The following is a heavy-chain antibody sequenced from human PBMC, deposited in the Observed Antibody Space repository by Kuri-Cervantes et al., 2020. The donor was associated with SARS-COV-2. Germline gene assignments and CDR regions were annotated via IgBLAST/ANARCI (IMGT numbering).Heavy chain of an antibody. V-gene: IGHV4-38-2*02. CDR3: ARDERAYYDYVWGSYRVQNFDY. CDR2: IYHSGST. Sequence: GSLRLSCSVSGVSRPGYYWTWIRQPPGKGLEWIGSIYHSGSTYYNPSLKSRVTISVDTSKNQFSLKLSSVTAADTAVYYCARDERAYYDYVWGSYRVQNFDYWGQGTLVTVSS. D-gene: IGHD3-16*02. CDR1: GVSRPGYY. J-gene: IGHJ4*02.